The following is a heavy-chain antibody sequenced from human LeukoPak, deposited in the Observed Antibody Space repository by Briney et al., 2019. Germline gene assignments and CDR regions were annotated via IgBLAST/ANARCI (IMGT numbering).Heavy chain of an antibody. CDR1: GFTFSSYW. V-gene: IGHV3-23*01. CDR3: VKDRPCETCMPMDA. D-gene: IGHD2-2*01. Sequence: GGSLRLSCAASGFTFSSYWMHWVRQAPGKGLVWVSAISGSGGSTYYADSVKGRFTISRDNSKNTLYPQMNSLRAEDTAIYYCVKDRPCETCMPMDAWGQGTTVTVSS. J-gene: IGHJ6*02. CDR2: ISGSGGST.